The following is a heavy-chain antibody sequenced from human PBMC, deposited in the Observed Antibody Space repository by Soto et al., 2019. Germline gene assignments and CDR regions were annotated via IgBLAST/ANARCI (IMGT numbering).Heavy chain of an antibody. V-gene: IGHV3-30*18. Sequence: QVQLVESGGGVVQPGRSLRLSCAASGFTFSSYGMHWVRQAPGKGLVWVAVISYDGSNKYYADSVKGRFTISRDNSKNTLYLQMNSLRAEDTAVYYCAKLGDIWDDAFDIWGQGTMVTVSS. CDR2: ISYDGSNK. CDR3: AKLGDIWDDAFDI. CDR1: GFTFSSYG. D-gene: IGHD1-26*01. J-gene: IGHJ3*02.